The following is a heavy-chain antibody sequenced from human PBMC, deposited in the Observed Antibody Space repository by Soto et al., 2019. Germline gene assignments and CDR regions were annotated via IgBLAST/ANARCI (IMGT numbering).Heavy chain of an antibody. CDR1: GGTFSSYT. D-gene: IGHD5-12*01. Sequence: QVQLVQSGAEVKKPGSSVKVSCKAPGGTFSSYTISWVRQAPGQGLEWMGRIIPILGIANYAQKFQGRVTITADKSTSTAYMELSSLRSEDTAVYYCARVSIVATTLFDYWGQGTLVTVSS. V-gene: IGHV1-69*02. CDR2: IIPILGIA. J-gene: IGHJ4*02. CDR3: ARVSIVATTLFDY.